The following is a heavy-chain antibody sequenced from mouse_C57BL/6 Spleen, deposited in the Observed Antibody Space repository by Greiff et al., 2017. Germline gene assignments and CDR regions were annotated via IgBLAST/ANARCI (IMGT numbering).Heavy chain of an antibody. CDR1: GFTFSDYG. D-gene: IGHD4-1*01. CDR3: ARPGTAYFDY. V-gene: IGHV5-17*01. Sequence: EVKLVESGGGLVKPGGSLKLSCAASGFTFSDYGMHWVRQAPEKGLEWVAYISSGSSTIYYADTVKGRFTISRDNAKNTLFLQMTSLRSEDTAMYYCARPGTAYFDYWGQGTTLTVSS. J-gene: IGHJ2*01. CDR2: ISSGSSTI.